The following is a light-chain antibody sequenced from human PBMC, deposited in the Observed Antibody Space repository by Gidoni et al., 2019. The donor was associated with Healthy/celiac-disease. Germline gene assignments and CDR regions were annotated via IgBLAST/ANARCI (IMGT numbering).Light chain of an antibody. CDR1: QGISSY. V-gene: IGKV1-8*01. CDR2: AAS. J-gene: IGKJ3*01. Sequence: AIRMTQSPSSLSASTGDRVTIPCRASQGISSYLAWYQQKPGKAPKLLIYAASTLQSGVPSRFSGSGSGTDFTLTISCLQSEDFATYYCQQYYSYPLGFGPGTKVDIK. CDR3: QQYYSYPLG.